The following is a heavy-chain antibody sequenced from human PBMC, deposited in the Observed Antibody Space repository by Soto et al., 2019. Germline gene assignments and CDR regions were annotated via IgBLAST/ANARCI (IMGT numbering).Heavy chain of an antibody. CDR2: ISGSGGST. CDR3: AKGDYYDSSGPDY. D-gene: IGHD3-22*01. Sequence: GSLRLSCAASGFTFSSYAMSWVRQALGKGLEWVSAISGSGGSTYYADSVKGRFTISRDNSKNTLYLQMNSLRAEDTAVYYCAKGDYYDSSGPDYWGQGTLVTVSS. V-gene: IGHV3-23*01. CDR1: GFTFSSYA. J-gene: IGHJ4*02.